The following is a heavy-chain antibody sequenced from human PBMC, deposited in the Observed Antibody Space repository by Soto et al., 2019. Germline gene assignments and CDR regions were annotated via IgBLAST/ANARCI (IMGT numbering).Heavy chain of an antibody. CDR3: ARGDIAVAGCFDY. CDR1: GFTFSSYA. CDR2: ISYDGSNK. D-gene: IGHD6-19*01. Sequence: QVQLVESGGGVVQPGRSLRLSCAASGFTFSSYAMHWVRQAPGKGLEWVAVISYDGSNKYYADSVKGRFTISRDNSKNTLYLQMNSLRAEDTAVYYCARGDIAVAGCFDYWGQGTLVTVSS. J-gene: IGHJ4*02. V-gene: IGHV3-30-3*01.